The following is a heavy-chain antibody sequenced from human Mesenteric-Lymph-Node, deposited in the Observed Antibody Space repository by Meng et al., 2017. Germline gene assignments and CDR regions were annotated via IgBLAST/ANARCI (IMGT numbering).Heavy chain of an antibody. Sequence: GESLKISCAASGFTFSSYSMNWVRQAPGKGLEWVAVIWYDGSNKYYADSVKGRFTISRDNSKNTLYLQMNSLRAEDTAVYYCARDRHSSSWDSYFDYWGQGTLVTVSS. D-gene: IGHD6-13*01. CDR2: IWYDGSNK. V-gene: IGHV3-33*08. CDR1: GFTFSSYS. J-gene: IGHJ4*02. CDR3: ARDRHSSSWDSYFDY.